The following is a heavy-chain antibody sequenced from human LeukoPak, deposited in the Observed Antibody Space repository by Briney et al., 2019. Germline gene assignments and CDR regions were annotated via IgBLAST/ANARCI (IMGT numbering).Heavy chain of an antibody. D-gene: IGHD3-9*01. CDR2: ISGSGGST. Sequence: GGSLRLFCAASGFTFSSYAMSWVRKAPGKGLEWLSAISGSGGSTYYADSVKGRFTISRDNSKNTLYLQMNSLRAEDTAVYYCAKDTDILTGYVSYFDYWGQGTLVTVSS. CDR3: AKDTDILTGYVSYFDY. V-gene: IGHV3-23*01. CDR1: GFTFSSYA. J-gene: IGHJ4*02.